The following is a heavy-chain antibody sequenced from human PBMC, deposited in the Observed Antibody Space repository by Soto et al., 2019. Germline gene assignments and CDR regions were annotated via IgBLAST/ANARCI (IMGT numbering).Heavy chain of an antibody. Sequence: QVQLVESWGGVVQPGRSLRLSCAATGFTFSIYAMHWVRQAPGKGLEWVAVISYDGSNKYYADSVKGRFTISRDNSKNTLYLQMNSLRAEDTAVYYCARVQGILPAAISGWFDPCSQGTLVTVSS. CDR3: ARVQGILPAAISGWFDP. D-gene: IGHD2-2*02. J-gene: IGHJ5*02. V-gene: IGHV3-30-3*01. CDR1: GFTFSIYA. CDR2: ISYDGSNK.